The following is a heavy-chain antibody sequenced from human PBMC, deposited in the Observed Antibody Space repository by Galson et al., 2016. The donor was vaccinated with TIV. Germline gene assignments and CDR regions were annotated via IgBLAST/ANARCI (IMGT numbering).Heavy chain of an antibody. J-gene: IGHJ6*02. Sequence: SETLSLTCAVSGYSINSGYYWGWIRQPPGKGLQWIGSIYESGTTYYNPSLKSRLTMSVDKSKNQFYLKLSSVSAADTAVYYCVREGSTVTMHHYFGMDVWGQGTSVTVSS. V-gene: IGHV4-38-2*02. CDR3: VREGSTVTMHHYFGMDV. CDR1: GYSINSGYY. D-gene: IGHD4-17*01. CDR2: IYESGTT.